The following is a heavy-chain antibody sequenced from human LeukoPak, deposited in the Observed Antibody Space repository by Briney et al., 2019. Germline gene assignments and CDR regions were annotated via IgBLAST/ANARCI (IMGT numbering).Heavy chain of an antibody. CDR1: GFTFSSYW. CDR2: IKQDGSEK. Sequence: QSGGSLRLSCAASGFTFSSYWMSWVRQAPGKGLEWVANIKQDGSEKYYVDSVKGRFTISRDNAKNSLYLQMNSLRAEDTAVYYCARDRRCSGGSCYLGYYYYMDVWGKGTTVTVSS. D-gene: IGHD2-15*01. V-gene: IGHV3-7*01. CDR3: ARDRRCSGGSCYLGYYYYMDV. J-gene: IGHJ6*03.